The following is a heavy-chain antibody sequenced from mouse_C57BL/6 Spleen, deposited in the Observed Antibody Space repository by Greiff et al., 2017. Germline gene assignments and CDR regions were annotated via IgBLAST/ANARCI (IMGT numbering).Heavy chain of an antibody. CDR2: IRSKSSNYAT. CDR1: GFTFNTYA. CDR3: VRDHDYGSWPAY. J-gene: IGHJ3*01. V-gene: IGHV10-3*01. Sequence: EVQLVESGGGLVQPKGSLKLSCAASGFTFNTYAMHWVRQAPGKGLEWVARIRSKSSNYATYYADSVKDRFTISRDYSKSMLYLQMNHLKTEDTAMFYCVRDHDYGSWPAYWGQGTLVTVSA. D-gene: IGHD1-1*01.